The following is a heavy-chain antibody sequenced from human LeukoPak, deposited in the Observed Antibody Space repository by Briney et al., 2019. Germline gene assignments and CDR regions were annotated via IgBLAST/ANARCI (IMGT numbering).Heavy chain of an antibody. CDR1: GGTFSSYA. J-gene: IGHJ4*02. V-gene: IGHV1-69*01. CDR3: ASLTVRGVISDY. CDR2: IIPIFGTA. D-gene: IGHD3-10*01. Sequence: SVKVSCKASGGTFSSYAISWVRQAPGQGLEWMGGIIPIFGTANYAQKFQGRVTITADESTSTTYMELSSLRSEDTAVYYCASLTVRGVISDYWGQGTLVTVSS.